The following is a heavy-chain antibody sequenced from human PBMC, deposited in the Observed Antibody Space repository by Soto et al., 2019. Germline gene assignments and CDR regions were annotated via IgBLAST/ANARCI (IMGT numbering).Heavy chain of an antibody. J-gene: IGHJ5*02. V-gene: IGHV4-59*05. D-gene: IGHD1-26*01. CDR1: GGSISSYY. Sequence: SETLSLTCTVSGGSISSYYWVWIRQPPGKGLEWIGSIYYSGSTYYNPSLKSRVTISIDTFKNQFSLKLSSVTAADTAVYYCATQEVGGTYVYTFDPWGQGTLVTVSS. CDR3: ATQEVGGTYVYTFDP. CDR2: IYYSGST.